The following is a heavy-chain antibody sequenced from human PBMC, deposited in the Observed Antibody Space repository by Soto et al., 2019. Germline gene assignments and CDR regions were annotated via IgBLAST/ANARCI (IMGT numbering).Heavy chain of an antibody. CDR3: ARGYTTNWFRVDY. CDR1: GDSINNNYY. D-gene: IGHD1-1*01. J-gene: IGHJ4*02. CDR2: VYESGNT. V-gene: IGHV4-59*01. Sequence: SETLSLTCTVSGDSINNNYYWTWIRQPPGKGLEWLGFVYESGNTDYNPSLRSRVTISRDTSRNQFSLSLNSVTAADTAVYYCARGYTTNWFRVDYWGQGLLVTASS.